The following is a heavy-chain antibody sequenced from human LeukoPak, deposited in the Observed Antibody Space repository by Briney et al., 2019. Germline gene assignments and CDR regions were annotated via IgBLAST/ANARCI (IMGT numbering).Heavy chain of an antibody. CDR3: AREERAAAAEDGFDY. V-gene: IGHV4-31*03. CDR1: GGSISSGGYY. CDR2: IYYSGST. Sequence: SQTLSLTCTVSGGSISSGGYYWSWIRQHPGKGLEWIGYIYYSGSTYYNPSLKSRVTISVDTSKNQFSLKLSSVTAADTAVYYCAREERAAAAEDGFDYWGQGTLVTVSS. D-gene: IGHD6-13*01. J-gene: IGHJ4*02.